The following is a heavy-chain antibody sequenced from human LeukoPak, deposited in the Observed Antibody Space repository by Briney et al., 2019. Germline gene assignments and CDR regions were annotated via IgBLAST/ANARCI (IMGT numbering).Heavy chain of an antibody. D-gene: IGHD2-15*01. V-gene: IGHV3-7*01. J-gene: IGHJ5*02. CDR3: GRWGISAALDR. Sequence: GGSLRLSCAASGFIFSGYWMGWVCQAPGKGLEWVANIRQDGSDKYYVDSVRGRFTISRDNAQNSLSLQMNSLRVEDSAVYCCGRWGISAALDRWGQGTLVTVSS. CDR2: IRQDGSDK. CDR1: GFIFSGYW.